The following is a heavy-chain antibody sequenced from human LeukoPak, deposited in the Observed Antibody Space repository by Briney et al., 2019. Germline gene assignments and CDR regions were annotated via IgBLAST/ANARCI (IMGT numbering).Heavy chain of an antibody. Sequence: SETLSLTCTVSGGSISSGGYYWSWIRQHPGKGLEWIGYIYYSGSTYYNPSLKSRVTISVDTSKNQFSLKLSSVTAADTAVYYCAVVRGVIIDYWGQGTLVTVSP. V-gene: IGHV4-31*03. D-gene: IGHD3-10*01. CDR1: GGSISSGGYY. CDR2: IYYSGST. CDR3: AVVRGVIIDY. J-gene: IGHJ4*02.